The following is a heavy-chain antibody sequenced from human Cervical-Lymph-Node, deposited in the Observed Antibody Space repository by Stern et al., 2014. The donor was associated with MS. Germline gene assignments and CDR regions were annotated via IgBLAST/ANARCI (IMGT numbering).Heavy chain of an antibody. D-gene: IGHD3-16*01. CDR3: AKIHRAFANQGH. Sequence: QLQLQESGPRLVTPSETLSLTCTVSGGSINNNAYYWGWIRQPPGKGLEWIGSVLYSGNTYYNPPLQSLATVTVDTNKIQFSLKLMSVTAADTAVYYCAKIHRAFANQGHWGQGVLVTVSS. CDR1: GGSINNNAYY. V-gene: IGHV4-39*07. CDR2: VLYSGNT. J-gene: IGHJ1*01.